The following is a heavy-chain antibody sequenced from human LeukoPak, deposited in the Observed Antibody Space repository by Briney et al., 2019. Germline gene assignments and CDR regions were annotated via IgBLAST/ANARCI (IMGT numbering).Heavy chain of an antibody. CDR3: ARGGWSGYFIY. D-gene: IGHD1-1*01. V-gene: IGHV3-7*01. J-gene: IGHJ4*02. CDR1: GFTFSDFY. CDR2: IKKDGSER. Sequence: GGSLRLSCAASGFTFSDFYMSWVRQAPGKGLEWVANIKKDGSERSYVDSVRDRFTISRDNAKNSLYLQMNSLRAEDTAMYYCARGGWSGYFIYWGQGALDTVSS.